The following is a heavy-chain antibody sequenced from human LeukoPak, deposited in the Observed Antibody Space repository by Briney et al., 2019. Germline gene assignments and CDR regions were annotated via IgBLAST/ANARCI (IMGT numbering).Heavy chain of an antibody. D-gene: IGHD3-3*01. V-gene: IGHV3-23*01. CDR3: ARGFLDFDS. J-gene: IGHJ4*02. CDR1: GFIFDSYA. CDR2: ISAGGTTT. Sequence: SGGSLRLSCAASGFIFDSYAMSWVRQAPGKGLEWVSVISAGGTTTSYADSVKGRFTISRDNSKNKLYLQMNSLRAEDTALYYCARGFLDFDSWGQGTLVIVSS.